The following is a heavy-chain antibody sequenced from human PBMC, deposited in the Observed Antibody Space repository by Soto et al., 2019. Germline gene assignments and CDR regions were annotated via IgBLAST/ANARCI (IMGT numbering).Heavy chain of an antibody. CDR1: GGSISNSNW. CDR2: IYHSGGT. V-gene: IGHV4-4*02. Sequence: LSLTCAVSGGSISNSNWWSWVRQPPGKGLEWIGEIYHSGGTNYNPSLKSRVTMSVDKSKNQFSLKLGSVTAADTAVYYCARAPTLSPFDYWGQGTLVTVSS. CDR3: ARAPTLSPFDY. J-gene: IGHJ4*02.